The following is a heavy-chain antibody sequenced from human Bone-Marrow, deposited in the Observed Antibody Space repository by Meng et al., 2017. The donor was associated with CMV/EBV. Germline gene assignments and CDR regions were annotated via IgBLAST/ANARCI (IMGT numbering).Heavy chain of an antibody. V-gene: IGHV4-39*07. CDR1: GDSISSSSFY. CDR2: IYYGGDT. J-gene: IGHJ4*02. CDR3: ARVVGATTAHDY. D-gene: IGHD1-26*01. Sequence: SETLSLTCSVSGDSISSSSFYWDWIRQPPGKGLEWIGTIYYGGDTYYNPSLKSRVTISVDTSKNQFSLKLSSVTAADTAVYYCARVVGATTAHDYWGQGTLVTVSS.